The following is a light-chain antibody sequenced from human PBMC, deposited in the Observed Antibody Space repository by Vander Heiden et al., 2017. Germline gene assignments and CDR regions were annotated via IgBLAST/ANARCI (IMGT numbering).Light chain of an antibody. CDR1: QSISSW. Sequence: DIQMTQSPSTLSASVGDRVTITCRASQSISSWLAWYQQKPEKAPKLLIYDASSLESGVPSRFSGSGSGTEFTLTISSLQPDDFATYYCQLYNSYFMYTFGQGTKLEIK. CDR3: QLYNSYFMYT. CDR2: DAS. J-gene: IGKJ2*01. V-gene: IGKV1-5*01.